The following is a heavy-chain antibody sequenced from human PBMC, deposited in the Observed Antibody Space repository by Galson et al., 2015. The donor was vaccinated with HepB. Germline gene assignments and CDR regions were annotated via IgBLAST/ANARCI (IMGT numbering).Heavy chain of an antibody. CDR1: GFTFSNFA. J-gene: IGHJ4*02. D-gene: IGHD3-16*02. CDR3: AHHYDYIWGTDRFRGDYFDY. Sequence: SLRLSCAAYGFTFSNFAMSWVRHAPGKGLEWVSVISRRGANSYYADSVKGRFIISRDNSKNTLYLQMNSLRAEDTAIYYCAHHYDYIWGTDRFRGDYFDYSGQGTLVTVSS. V-gene: IGHV3-23*01. CDR2: ISRRGANS.